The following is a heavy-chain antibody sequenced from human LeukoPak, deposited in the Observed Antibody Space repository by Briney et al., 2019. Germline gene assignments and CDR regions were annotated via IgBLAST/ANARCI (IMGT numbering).Heavy chain of an antibody. CDR3: ARDSSGSIDY. CDR2: IYYSGST. J-gene: IGHJ4*02. V-gene: IGHV4-30-4*01. Sequence: LEWIGYIYYSGSTYYNPSLKSRVTISVDTSKNQFSLKLSSVTAADTAVYYCARDSSGSIDYWGQGTLVTVSS. D-gene: IGHD6-19*01.